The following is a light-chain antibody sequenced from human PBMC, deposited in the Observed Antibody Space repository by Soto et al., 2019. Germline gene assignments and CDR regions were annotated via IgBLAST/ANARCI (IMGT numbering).Light chain of an antibody. V-gene: IGKV3-11*01. J-gene: IGKJ2*01. CDR3: QHRSNWPPMYT. CDR2: DTS. Sequence: EIVLTQSPATLSLSPGERATLSCRASQSVGGFLAWYQQKSGQAPRLLIYDTSKRATGIPARFSGSGSGTDFTLTISSLEPEDFAIYHCQHRSNWPPMYTFXQGTKVDIK. CDR1: QSVGGF.